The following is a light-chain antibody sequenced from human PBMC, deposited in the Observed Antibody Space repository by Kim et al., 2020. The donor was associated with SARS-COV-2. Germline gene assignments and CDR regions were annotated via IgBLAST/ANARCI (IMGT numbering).Light chain of an antibody. CDR2: KAS. V-gene: IGKV1-5*03. CDR3: QQYNSYLLT. J-gene: IGKJ4*01. CDR1: QSISSW. Sequence: DIQMTQSPSTLSASVGDRVTITCRASQSISSWLAWYQQKPVKAPKLLIYKASSLESGVPSRFSGSGSGTEFTLTISSLQPDDFATYYCQQYNSYLLTFGGGTKLEI.